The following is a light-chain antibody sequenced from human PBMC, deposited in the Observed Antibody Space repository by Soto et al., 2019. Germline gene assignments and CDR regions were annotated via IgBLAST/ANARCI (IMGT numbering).Light chain of an antibody. CDR3: AAWDDSLSGAV. V-gene: IGLV1-47*01. J-gene: IGLJ2*01. CDR2: KNN. CDR1: SSNIRSNY. Sequence: QSVLTQPPSASGTPGQRVTISCSGSSSNIRSNYVYWYQQLPGTAPKLLIYKNNQRPSRVPDRFSGSKSGTSASLAISGLRSEDEADYYCAAWDDSLSGAVFGGGTKLTVL.